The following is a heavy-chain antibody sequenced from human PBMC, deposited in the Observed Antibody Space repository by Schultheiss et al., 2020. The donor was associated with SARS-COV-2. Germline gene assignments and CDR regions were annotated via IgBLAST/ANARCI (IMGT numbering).Heavy chain of an antibody. Sequence: GESLKISCAASGFTFSRHWMSWVRQAPGKGLEWVAVISYDGSNKYYADSVKGRFTISRDNSKNTLYLQMNSLRAEDTAVYYCARGTGRLGYYYYGMDVWGQGTTVTVSS. V-gene: IGHV3-30*03. CDR3: ARGTGRLGYYYYGMDV. CDR2: ISYDGSNK. D-gene: IGHD1-1*01. J-gene: IGHJ6*02. CDR1: GFTFSRHW.